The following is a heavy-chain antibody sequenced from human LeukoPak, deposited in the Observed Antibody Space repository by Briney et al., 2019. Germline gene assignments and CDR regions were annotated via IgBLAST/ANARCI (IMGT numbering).Heavy chain of an antibody. CDR2: IQQDGSEK. J-gene: IGHJ4*02. D-gene: IGHD5-18*01. CDR1: GFTFINYG. V-gene: IGHV3-7*01. Sequence: GGSLRLSCAASGFTFINYGMHWVRQARGKGLEWVANIQQDGSEKYYVDSVRGRFTISRDNAKNSLYLQMNSLRVEDTAVYYCVRGLGYSYGNGDYWGQGTLVTVSS. CDR3: VRGLGYSYGNGDY.